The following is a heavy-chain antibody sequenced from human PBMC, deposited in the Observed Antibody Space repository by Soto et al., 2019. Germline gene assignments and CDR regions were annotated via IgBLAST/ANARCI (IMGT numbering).Heavy chain of an antibody. CDR1: GFTFSSYG. D-gene: IGHD5-12*01. Sequence: GGSLRLSCAASGFTFSSYGMHWVRQAPGKGLEWVAVISYDGSNKYYADSVKGRFTISRDNSKNTLYLQMNSLRAEDTAVYYCAKVALYSGYDYDAFDIWGQGTMVTVSS. J-gene: IGHJ3*02. CDR3: AKVALYSGYDYDAFDI. CDR2: ISYDGSNK. V-gene: IGHV3-30*18.